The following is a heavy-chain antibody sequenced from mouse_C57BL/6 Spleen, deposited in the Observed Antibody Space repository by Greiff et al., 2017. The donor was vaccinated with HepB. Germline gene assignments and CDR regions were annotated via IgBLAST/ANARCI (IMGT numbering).Heavy chain of an antibody. J-gene: IGHJ4*01. V-gene: IGHV1-18*01. CDR3: ARELFMDY. CDR1: GYTFTDYN. Sequence: EVQLQESGPELVKPGASVKIPCKASGYTFTDYNMDWVKQSHGKSLEWIGDINPNNGGTIYNQKFKGKATLTVDKSSSTAYMELRSLTSEDTAVYYCARELFMDYWGQGTSVTVSS. CDR2: INPNNGGT. D-gene: IGHD4-1*01.